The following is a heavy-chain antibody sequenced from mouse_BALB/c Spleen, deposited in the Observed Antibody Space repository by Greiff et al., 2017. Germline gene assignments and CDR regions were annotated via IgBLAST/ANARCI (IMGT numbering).Heavy chain of an antibody. J-gene: IGHJ4*01. V-gene: IGHV2-6-7*01. D-gene: IGHD2-2*01. CDR3: ARRNGLYYYAMDY. Sequence: QVQLQQSGPGLVAPSQSLSITCTVSGFSLTGYGVNWVRQPPGKGLEWLGMIWGDGSTDYNSALKSRLSISKDNSKSQVFLKMNSLQTDDTARYYCARRNGLYYYAMDYWGQGTSVTVSS. CDR1: GFSLTGYG. CDR2: IWGDGST.